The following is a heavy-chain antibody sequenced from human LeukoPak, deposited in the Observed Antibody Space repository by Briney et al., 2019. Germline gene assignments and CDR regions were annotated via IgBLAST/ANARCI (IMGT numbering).Heavy chain of an antibody. CDR3: ARLIVVVPAATGDDY. V-gene: IGHV1-18*04. CDR2: ISAYNGNT. CDR1: GYTFTSCG. J-gene: IGHJ4*02. D-gene: IGHD2-2*01. Sequence: ASVKVSCKASGYTFTSCGISWVRQAPGQGLEWMGWISAYNGNTNYAQKLQGRVTMTTDTSTSTAYMELRSLRSDDTAVYYCARLIVVVPAATGDDYWGQGTLVTVSS.